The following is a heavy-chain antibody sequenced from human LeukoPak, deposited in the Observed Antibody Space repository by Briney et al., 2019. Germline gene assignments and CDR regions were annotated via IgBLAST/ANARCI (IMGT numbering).Heavy chain of an antibody. V-gene: IGHV4-59*01. Sequence: PSETLSLTCTVSGGSISTYYWSWIRQPPGKGLEWIGYISYSGSTNYNPSLKSRVTITVDTSKNQFSLKLSSVTAADTAVYYCAREGYDSNIYYKADCWGQGTLVTVSS. J-gene: IGHJ4*02. D-gene: IGHD3-22*01. CDR3: AREGYDSNIYYKADC. CDR2: ISYSGST. CDR1: GGSISTYY.